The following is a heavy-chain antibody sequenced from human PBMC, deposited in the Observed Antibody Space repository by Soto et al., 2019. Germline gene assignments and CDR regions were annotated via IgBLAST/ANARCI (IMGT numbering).Heavy chain of an antibody. D-gene: IGHD6-19*01. CDR3: ADIAVIHAGDY. CDR2: IKTKTDGETT. J-gene: IGHJ4*02. V-gene: IGHV3-15*01. Sequence: EVQLVESGGGLVKPGGSLRLSCAASGLTLSNVWMNWVRQAPGKGLEWIARIKTKTDGETTDYAAPVKGRFTISRDDSKNTVYLQMNSLETEDTALYYCADIAVIHAGDYWGQGTLVTVSS. CDR1: GLTLSNVW.